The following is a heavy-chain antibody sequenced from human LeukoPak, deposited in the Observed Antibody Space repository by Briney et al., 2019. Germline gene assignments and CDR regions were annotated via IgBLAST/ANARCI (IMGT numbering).Heavy chain of an antibody. Sequence: ASVKVSCKASGNIFTGQYIHWVRQAPGQGLEWMGWINPNSGGTNYAQKFQDRVTMTRDTSISTAYMELSRLRSDDTAVYYCARIDGDYEPYFDYWGQGTLVTVSS. D-gene: IGHD4-17*01. V-gene: IGHV1-2*02. J-gene: IGHJ4*02. CDR3: ARIDGDYEPYFDY. CDR1: GNIFTGQY. CDR2: INPNSGGT.